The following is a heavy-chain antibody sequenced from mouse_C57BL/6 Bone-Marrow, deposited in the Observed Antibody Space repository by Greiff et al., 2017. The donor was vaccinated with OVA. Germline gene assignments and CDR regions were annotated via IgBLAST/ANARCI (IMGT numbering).Heavy chain of an antibody. V-gene: IGHV1-76*01. Sequence: VQGVESGAELVRPGASVKLSCKASGYTFTDYYINWVKQRPGQGLEWIARIYPGSGNTYYNEKFKGKATLTAEKSSSTAYMQLSSLTSEDSAVYFCARRGGSTNPFAYWGQGTLVTVSA. CDR1: GYTFTDYY. J-gene: IGHJ3*01. CDR3: ARRGGSTNPFAY. CDR2: IYPGSGNT. D-gene: IGHD1-1*01.